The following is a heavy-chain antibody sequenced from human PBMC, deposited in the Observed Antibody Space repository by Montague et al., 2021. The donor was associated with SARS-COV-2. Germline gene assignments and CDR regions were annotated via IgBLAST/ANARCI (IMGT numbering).Heavy chain of an antibody. D-gene: IGHD3-9*01. CDR3: ARGRPVQGSFRHFDSISSGALAI. J-gene: IGHJ3*02. Sequence: SETLSLTCAVSRGSFSNYYWTWIRQSPGKGLEWIGEINQGGAPNYTPSLKSRVTISLDTSKKQISLKLNSVTVADTAVFFCARGRPVQGSFRHFDSISSGALAIWAKGSLFIASS. V-gene: IGHV4-34*01. CDR1: RGSFSNYY. CDR2: INQGGAP.